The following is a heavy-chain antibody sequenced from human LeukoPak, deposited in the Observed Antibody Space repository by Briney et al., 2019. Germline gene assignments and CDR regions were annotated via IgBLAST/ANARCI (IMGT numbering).Heavy chain of an antibody. CDR1: GYTLTELS. D-gene: IGHD4-17*01. J-gene: IGHJ4*02. Sequence: ASVKVSCKVSGYTLTELSMHWVRQAPGKGLEWMGGFGPEDGETIYAQKFQGRVTMTEDTSTDTAYMELSSLRSEDTAVYYCATTASTVTGSYYFDYWGQGTLVTVSS. V-gene: IGHV1-24*01. CDR2: FGPEDGET. CDR3: ATTASTVTGSYYFDY.